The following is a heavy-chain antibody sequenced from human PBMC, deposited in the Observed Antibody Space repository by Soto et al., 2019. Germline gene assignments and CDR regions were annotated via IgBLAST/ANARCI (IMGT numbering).Heavy chain of an antibody. CDR3: AKEKIASPVADFIDF. J-gene: IGHJ4*02. CDR1: GFTFNNYA. CDR2: ISGSGSST. Sequence: GGSLRLSCEASGFTFNNYAMTWVRQTPGKGLQWVSTISGSGSSTFYADSVRGRFTISRDNSKNTLYLQMNSLRAEDTALYYCAKEKIASPVADFIDFRGQGTLVTISS. V-gene: IGHV3-23*01. D-gene: IGHD2-15*01.